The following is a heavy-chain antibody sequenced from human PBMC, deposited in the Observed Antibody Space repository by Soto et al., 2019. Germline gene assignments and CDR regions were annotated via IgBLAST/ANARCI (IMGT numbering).Heavy chain of an antibody. CDR3: ARDHYDILTSYQDYCDS. Sequence: GGSLRLSCAASGFTFNDYYMTWIRQAPGKGLEWVSYISGSGSARCYADSVLGRFTISRDNAKNSLYLQMNSLGAEDTAVYYCARDHYDILTSYQDYCDSWGQGTLVTVSS. J-gene: IGHJ4*02. V-gene: IGHV3-11*01. CDR1: GFTFNDYY. D-gene: IGHD3-9*01. CDR2: ISGSGSAR.